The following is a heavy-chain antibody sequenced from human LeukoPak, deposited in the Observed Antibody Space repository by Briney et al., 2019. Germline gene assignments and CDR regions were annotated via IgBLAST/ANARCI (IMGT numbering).Heavy chain of an antibody. CDR3: ARASIAARPDKEDYYYYYMDV. D-gene: IGHD6-6*01. Sequence: GGSLRLSCAASGFIFSDYYMSWIRQAPGKGLEWVSYISSSGGSIYSADSVKGRFTISRDNANNSLYLQLNSLRAEDTAVYYCARASIAARPDKEDYYYYYMDVWGKGTTVTVSS. V-gene: IGHV3-11*01. CDR2: ISSSGGSI. J-gene: IGHJ6*03. CDR1: GFIFSDYY.